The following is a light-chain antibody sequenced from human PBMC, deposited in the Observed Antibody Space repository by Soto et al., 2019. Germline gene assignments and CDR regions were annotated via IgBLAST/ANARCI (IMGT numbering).Light chain of an antibody. CDR1: QSVLYSSTNKNY. CDR3: QQYYSTPLT. V-gene: IGKV4-1*01. J-gene: IGKJ4*02. Sequence: DIVMTQSPDSLAVSLGERATINCKSSQSVLYSSTNKNYLAWYQQKPGQPPKLLIYWASTRESGVPDRFSGSRCGTDYTLTISSLQAEDVAVYYCQQYYSTPLTFGGGTKVEIK. CDR2: WAS.